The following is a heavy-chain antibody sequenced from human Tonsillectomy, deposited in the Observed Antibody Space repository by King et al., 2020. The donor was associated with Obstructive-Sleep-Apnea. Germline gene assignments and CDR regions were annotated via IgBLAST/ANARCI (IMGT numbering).Heavy chain of an antibody. Sequence: QLVQSGAEVKKPGSSVKVSCKASGGTFSSYAISWVRQAPGQGLEWMGGIIPIFGTANDAQKFQGRVTITADESTSTAYMELSSLRSEDTAVYYCAGPIVVVPAAMTYDAFDIWGQGTMVTVSS. D-gene: IGHD2-2*01. J-gene: IGHJ3*02. CDR1: GGTFSSYA. CDR3: AGPIVVVPAAMTYDAFDI. CDR2: IIPIFGTA. V-gene: IGHV1-69*12.